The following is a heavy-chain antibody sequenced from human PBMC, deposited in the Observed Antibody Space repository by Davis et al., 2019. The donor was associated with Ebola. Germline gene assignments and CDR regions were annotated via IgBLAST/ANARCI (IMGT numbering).Heavy chain of an antibody. CDR3: ARGYCSSTSCYTPPYYYYYYMDV. V-gene: IGHV3-30*03. CDR2: ISYDGSNK. CDR1: GFTFTYYG. J-gene: IGHJ6*03. Sequence: LGGSLRLSCAASGFTFTYYGMHWVRQAPGKGLEWVALISYDGSNKYYADSVKGRFTISRDNSKNTLYLQMNSLRAEDTAVYYCARGYCSSTSCYTPPYYYYYYMDVWGKGTTVTVSS. D-gene: IGHD2-2*02.